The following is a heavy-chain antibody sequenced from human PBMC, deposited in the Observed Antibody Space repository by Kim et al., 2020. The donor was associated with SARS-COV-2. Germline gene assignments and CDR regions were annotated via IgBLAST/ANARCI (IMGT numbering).Heavy chain of an antibody. CDR3: ARDSTTISGIGEY. D-gene: IGHD3-16*01. CDR1: GYSFTSYG. V-gene: IGHV1-18*01. Sequence: ASVKVSCKASGYSFTSYGITWVRQAPGQGLEWMGWINTYNGNTNYAQKPQGRVTMTADTSTSTTYMELRSLRSDDTAVYYCARDSTTISGIGEYWGQGTLVTVSS. CDR2: INTYNGNT. J-gene: IGHJ4*02.